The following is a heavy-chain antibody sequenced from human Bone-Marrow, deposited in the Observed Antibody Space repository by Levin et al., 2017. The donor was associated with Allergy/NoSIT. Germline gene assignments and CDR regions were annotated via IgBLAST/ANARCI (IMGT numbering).Heavy chain of an antibody. V-gene: IGHV3-48*03. D-gene: IGHD1-20*01. J-gene: IGHJ4*02. CDR1: GFTFSSYE. CDR2: ISSSGTSI. Sequence: QTGGSLRLSCAVSGFTFSSYEMNWVRQAPGKGLEWVSYISSSGTSIYYADSVRGRFTISRDNAKNSLYLQMNSLRAEDTAVYYCARDGKRPGITRVGYYFDYWGQGSLVTVSS. CDR3: ARDGKRPGITRVGYYFDY.